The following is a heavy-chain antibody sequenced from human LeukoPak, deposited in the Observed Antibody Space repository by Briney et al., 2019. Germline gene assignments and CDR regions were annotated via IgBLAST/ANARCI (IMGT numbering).Heavy chain of an antibody. CDR1: GFTFFNYA. CDR2: ISGSGGNT. Sequence: GGSLRLSCAASGFTFFNYAMSWVRQSPGKGLEWVSIISGSGGNTNYADSVKGRFTISRDNSRNTLYLQMNSLGAEDTAVYYCARAEGYGGELEYWGQGTLVTVAS. CDR3: ARAEGYGGELEY. J-gene: IGHJ4*02. D-gene: IGHD4-23*01. V-gene: IGHV3-23*01.